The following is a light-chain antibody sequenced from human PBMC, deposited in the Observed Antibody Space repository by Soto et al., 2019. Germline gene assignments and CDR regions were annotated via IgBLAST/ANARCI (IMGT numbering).Light chain of an antibody. J-gene: IGKJ5*01. V-gene: IGKV3-15*01. Sequence: TQSPFTLSLYPVEIATFSCRPSQSFRGLLAWYQQKPGQAPRLLINGASTRATGVPARFSGWGSGTEFTLTISSLQSEDFAVYYCQQYHNWPPITFGQGTRLEIK. CDR3: QQYHNWPPIT. CDR2: GAS. CDR1: QSFRGL.